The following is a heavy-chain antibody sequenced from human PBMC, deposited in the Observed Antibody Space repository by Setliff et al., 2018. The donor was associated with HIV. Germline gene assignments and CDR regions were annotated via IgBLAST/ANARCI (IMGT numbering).Heavy chain of an antibody. Sequence: PGESLKISCAASGFTFSSYAMSWVRQAPGKGLEWVSSISGSGGGTYYADSVKGRFTISRDNSKNTLNLHMNSLRAEDTAVYYCAKAGEYSSSRYFDYWGQGTLVTVS. V-gene: IGHV3-23*01. CDR2: ISGSGGGT. CDR3: AKAGEYSSSRYFDY. D-gene: IGHD6-6*01. CDR1: GFTFSSYA. J-gene: IGHJ4*02.